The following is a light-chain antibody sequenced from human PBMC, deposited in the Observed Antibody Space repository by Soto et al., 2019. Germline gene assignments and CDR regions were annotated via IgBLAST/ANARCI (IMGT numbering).Light chain of an antibody. CDR3: SSYTSSSNLI. V-gene: IGLV2-14*03. Sequence: QSALTQPASVSGSLGQSITISCTGTSRDVGNYNYVSWYQHHTGRAPNLVIYDVNNRPAGISNRFSGSKSDNTASLIIFGLQAEDEADYYCSSYTSSSNLIFGGGTKLTVL. J-gene: IGLJ2*01. CDR2: DVN. CDR1: SRDVGNYNY.